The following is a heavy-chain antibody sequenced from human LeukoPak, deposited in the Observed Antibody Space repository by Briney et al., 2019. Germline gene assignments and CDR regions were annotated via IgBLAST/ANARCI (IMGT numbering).Heavy chain of an antibody. CDR1: GGSISSGGYS. D-gene: IGHD2-2*01. Sequence: PSETLSLTCAVSGGSISSGGYSWSWIRQPPGKGLEWIGYIYHSGSTNYNPSLKSRVTISVDTSKNQFSLKLSSVTAADTAVYYCARGYQPLLPGYWGQGTLVTVSS. V-gene: IGHV4-30-2*01. J-gene: IGHJ4*02. CDR2: IYHSGST. CDR3: ARGYQPLLPGY.